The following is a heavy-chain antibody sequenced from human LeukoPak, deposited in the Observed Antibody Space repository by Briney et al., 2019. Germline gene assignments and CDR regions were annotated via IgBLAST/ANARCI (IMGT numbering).Heavy chain of an antibody. CDR2: ISSSSSYI. V-gene: IGHV3-21*01. D-gene: IGHD2-21*02. CDR1: GFTFSSYS. J-gene: IGHJ3*02. CDR3: ARAPNPAYCGGDCHSDAFDI. Sequence: GGSLRLSCAASGFTFSSYSMNWVRQAPGKGLEWASSISSSSSYIYYADSVKGRFTISRDNAKNSLYLQMNSLRAEDTAVYYCARAPNPAYCGGDCHSDAFDIWGQGTMVTVSS.